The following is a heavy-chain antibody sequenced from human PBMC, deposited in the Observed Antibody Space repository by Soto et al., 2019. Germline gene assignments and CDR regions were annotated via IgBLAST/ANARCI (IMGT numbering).Heavy chain of an antibody. CDR1: GFTFSNAW. CDR2: IKSKTDGGTT. CDR3: TTGITMVRGVPSTLDY. Sequence: EVQLVESGGGLVKPGGSLRLSCAASGFTFSNAWMSWVRQAPGKGLEWVGRIKSKTDGGTTDYAAPVKGRFTISRDDSKNTLDLQMNSLKTEDTAVYYCTTGITMVRGVPSTLDYWGQGTLVTVSS. J-gene: IGHJ4*02. D-gene: IGHD3-10*01. V-gene: IGHV3-15*01.